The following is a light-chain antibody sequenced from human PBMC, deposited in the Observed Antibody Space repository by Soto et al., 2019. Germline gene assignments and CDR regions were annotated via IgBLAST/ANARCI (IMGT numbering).Light chain of an antibody. V-gene: IGLV2-8*01. CDR3: SSYTGTNNYV. CDR2: EVT. J-gene: IGLJ1*01. CDR1: SSDVGGYNY. Sequence: QSALTQPPSASGSPGQSATISCTGTSSDVGGYNYVSWYQHHPGKAPKLMIYEVTKRPSGVPDRFSGSKSGNTASLTVSGLQAEDEADYCCSSYTGTNNYVFGTGTKLTVL.